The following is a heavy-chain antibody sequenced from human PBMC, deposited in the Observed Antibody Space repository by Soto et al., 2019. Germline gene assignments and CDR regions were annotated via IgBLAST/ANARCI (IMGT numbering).Heavy chain of an antibody. CDR1: GGSISSGGYY. CDR3: ARDGRADGFFQH. CDR2: IYYTGST. Sequence: SLPCTVSGGSISSGGYYWSWIRQHPGKGLEWIGYIYYTGSTYYNPSLKSRVTISVDTSKSQFSLRLSSVTAADTAVYFCARDGRADGFFQHWGQGALVTVSS. V-gene: IGHV4-31*03. J-gene: IGHJ1*01.